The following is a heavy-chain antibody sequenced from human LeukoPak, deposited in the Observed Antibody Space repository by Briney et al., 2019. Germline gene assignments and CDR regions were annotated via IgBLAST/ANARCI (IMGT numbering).Heavy chain of an antibody. Sequence: QSGGSLRLSCAASGFAFSSYVMTWVRQAPGKGLEWVASIRPDGSAVFYVDSVKGRFTFSRDNAKNSLDLQMNSLRAEDTAVYYCARFGLPYSIDLWGQGTMVTVSS. V-gene: IGHV3-7*01. CDR3: ARFGLPYSIDL. D-gene: IGHD3/OR15-3a*01. CDR2: IRPDGSAV. CDR1: GFAFSSYV. J-gene: IGHJ6*02.